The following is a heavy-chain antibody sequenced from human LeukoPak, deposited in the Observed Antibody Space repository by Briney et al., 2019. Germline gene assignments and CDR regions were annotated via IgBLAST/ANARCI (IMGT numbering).Heavy chain of an antibody. J-gene: IGHJ6*02. CDR2: MNPNSGNT. CDR3: AKALITMVRGVIIPYVSYYYGMDV. Sequence: ASVKVSCKASGYTFTSYDINWVRQATGQGLEWMGWMNPNSGNTGYAQKFQGRVTMTRNTSISTAYMELSSLRAEDTAVYYCAKALITMVRGVIIPYVSYYYGMDVWGQGTTVTVSS. CDR1: GYTFTSYD. V-gene: IGHV1-8*01. D-gene: IGHD3-10*01.